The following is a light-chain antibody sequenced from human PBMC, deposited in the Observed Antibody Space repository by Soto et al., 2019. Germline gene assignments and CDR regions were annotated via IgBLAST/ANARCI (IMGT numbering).Light chain of an antibody. CDR2: DAS. J-gene: IGKJ1*01. CDR3: QQYSTSSKT. CDR1: QIISRW. Sequence: DIQMTQSPSTLSASLGDRVTITCRASQIISRWLAWYQQRPGKAPKLLIYDASSLETGVPSRFSGSGSGTEFTLTISSLLPDDFATYFCQQYSTSSKTFGQGTKVEIK. V-gene: IGKV1-5*01.